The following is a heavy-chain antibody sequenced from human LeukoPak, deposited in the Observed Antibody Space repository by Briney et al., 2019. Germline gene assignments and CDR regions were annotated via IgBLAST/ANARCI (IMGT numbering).Heavy chain of an antibody. CDR2: IYGLSST. J-gene: IGHJ4*02. CDR3: ARQAGGYARASDY. CDR1: GFTVSSDY. Sequence: GGSLRLSCAASGFTVSSDYMIWVRQAPGKGLEWVSVIYGLSSTHYADAVKGRFTISRDNSKNTLYLQMNSLRAEDSALYYCARQAGGYARASDYWGQGTLVTVS. D-gene: IGHD1-1*01. V-gene: IGHV3-53*01.